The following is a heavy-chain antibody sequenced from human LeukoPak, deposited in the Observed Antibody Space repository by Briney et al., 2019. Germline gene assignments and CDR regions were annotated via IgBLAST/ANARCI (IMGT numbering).Heavy chain of an antibody. CDR1: GGSISNYY. D-gene: IGHD1-26*01. CDR2: IYYSGNT. Sequence: KTSETLSLTCVVFGGSISNYYRSWIRQPPGKGLEWIGYIYYSGNTNYNPSLKSRVTISVDTSKNQFSLKLSSVTAADTAVYYCARLLLSGTESARFDPWGQGILVTVSS. CDR3: ARLLLSGTESARFDP. V-gene: IGHV4-59*01. J-gene: IGHJ5*02.